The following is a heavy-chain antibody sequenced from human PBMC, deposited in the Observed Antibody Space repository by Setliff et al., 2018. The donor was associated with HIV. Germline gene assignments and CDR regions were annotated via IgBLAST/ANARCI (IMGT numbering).Heavy chain of an antibody. Sequence: GSGPTLVNPTQTLTLTCTFSGFSLSTNGVAVGWIRQPPGKALEWLALIYWNDDKRYRPSLESRLTITKDISKNQVVLTMTNMDPVDTAIYYCAHSTFVAAAGGFDYWGQGTLVTVSS. CDR1: GFSLSTNGVA. J-gene: IGHJ4*02. CDR3: AHSTFVAAAGGFDY. CDR2: IYWNDDK. V-gene: IGHV2-5*01. D-gene: IGHD6-13*01.